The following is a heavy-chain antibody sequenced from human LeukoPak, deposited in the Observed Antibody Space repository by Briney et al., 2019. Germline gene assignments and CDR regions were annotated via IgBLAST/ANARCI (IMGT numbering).Heavy chain of an antibody. CDR3: ARDLGYGDSELFFDY. J-gene: IGHJ4*02. Sequence: GASVKVSCKASGYTFTSYYMHWVRQAPGQGLEWMGIINPSGGSTSYAQKFQGRVTMTRDTSTSTVYMELSSLRSEDTAVYYCARDLGYGDSELFFDYWGQGTLVTVSS. CDR2: INPSGGST. V-gene: IGHV1-46*01. CDR1: GYTFTSYY. D-gene: IGHD4-17*01.